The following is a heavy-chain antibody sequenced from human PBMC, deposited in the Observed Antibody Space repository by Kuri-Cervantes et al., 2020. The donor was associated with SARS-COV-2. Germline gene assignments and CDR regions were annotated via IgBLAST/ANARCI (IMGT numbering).Heavy chain of an antibody. CDR2: IVVGSGNT. J-gene: IGHJ6*02. V-gene: IGHV1-58*01. Sequence: SVKVSCKASGFTFTSSAVQWVRQARGQRLEWIGWIVVGSGNTNYAQKFQERVTITRDMSTSTAYMELSRLRSDDTAVYYCAREGEYQLLYSSGIYYYGMDVWGQGTTVTVSS. CDR1: GFTFTSSA. D-gene: IGHD2-2*02. CDR3: AREGEYQLLYSSGIYYYGMDV.